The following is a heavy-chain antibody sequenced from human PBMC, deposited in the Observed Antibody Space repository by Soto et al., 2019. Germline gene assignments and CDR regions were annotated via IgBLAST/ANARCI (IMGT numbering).Heavy chain of an antibody. V-gene: IGHV3-11*06. J-gene: IGHJ6*02. CDR2: ISSSSSYT. CDR3: ARDQGGSYYDSSGSYGMDV. CDR1: GFTFSDYY. D-gene: IGHD3-22*01. Sequence: GGSLRLSCAASGFTFSDYYMSWIRQAPGKGLEWVSYISSSSSYTNYADSVKGRFTISRDNAKNSLYLQMNSLRAEDTAVYYCARDQGGSYYDSSGSYGMDVCGQGTTVTVSS.